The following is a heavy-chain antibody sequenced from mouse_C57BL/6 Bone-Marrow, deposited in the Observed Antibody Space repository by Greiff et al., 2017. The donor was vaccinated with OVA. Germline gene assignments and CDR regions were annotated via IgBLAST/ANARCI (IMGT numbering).Heavy chain of an antibody. J-gene: IGHJ3*01. V-gene: IGHV5-4*01. CDR3: AREEYEFAY. CDR1: GFTFSSYA. D-gene: IGHD2-14*01. Sequence: EVKLVESGGGLVKPGGSLKLSCAASGFTFSSYAMSWVRQTPEKRLEWVATISYGGSYTYYPDNVKGRVTISRDNAKNNLYLQMSQLKSEDTAMYYCAREEYEFAYWGQGTLVTVSA. CDR2: ISYGGSYT.